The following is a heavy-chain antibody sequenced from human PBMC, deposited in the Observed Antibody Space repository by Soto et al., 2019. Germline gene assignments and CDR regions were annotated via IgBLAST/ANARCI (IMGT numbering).Heavy chain of an antibody. CDR1: GYSFTIYW. V-gene: IGHV5-51*01. Sequence: GEALKISWTCSGYSFTIYWIGGVREMPWKGLEWMGIIYPGDSDTRYSPSFQGQVTISAEKSISTAYLQRSSLKASDTAMYYCARPYDSSGSWGQATRVTVSS. D-gene: IGHD3-22*01. CDR3: ARPYDSSGS. J-gene: IGHJ4*02. CDR2: IYPGDSDT.